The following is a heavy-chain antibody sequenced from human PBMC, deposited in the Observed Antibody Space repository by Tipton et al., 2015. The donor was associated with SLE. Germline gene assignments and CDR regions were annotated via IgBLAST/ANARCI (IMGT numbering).Heavy chain of an antibody. CDR2: ILDDENNK. D-gene: IGHD1-26*01. V-gene: IGHV3-30*02. Sequence: GSLRLSCAASGFSFRNYGMHWVRQAPGKGLEWVSVILDDENNKYYADSVKGRFTISRDNSKNTLYLQMSSLRDEDTAVYYCARELGFQFENWGQGTLVTVSS. CDR3: ARELGFQFEN. CDR1: GFSFRNYG. J-gene: IGHJ4*02.